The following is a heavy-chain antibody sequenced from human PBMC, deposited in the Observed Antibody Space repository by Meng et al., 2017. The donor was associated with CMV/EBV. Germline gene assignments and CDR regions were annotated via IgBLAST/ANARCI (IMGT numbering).Heavy chain of an antibody. CDR2: IRYDGSNK. CDR3: AKLLNYYGSGSHRDY. J-gene: IGHJ4*02. V-gene: IGHV3-30*02. Sequence: GESLKISCAASGFTFSSYGMHWVRQAPGKGLEWVAFIRYDGSNKYYADSVKGRFTISRDNSKNTLYLQMNSLRAEDTAVYYCAKLLNYYGSGSHRDYWGQGTLVTVSS. CDR1: GFTFSSYG. D-gene: IGHD3-10*01.